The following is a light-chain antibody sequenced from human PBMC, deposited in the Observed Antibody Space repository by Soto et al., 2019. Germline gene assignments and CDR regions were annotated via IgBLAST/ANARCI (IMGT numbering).Light chain of an antibody. V-gene: IGKV3D-15*01. J-gene: IGKJ1*01. CDR1: QSLSKS. Sequence: EIVLTQSPATLSLSPGERATLSCRASQSLSKSLVWYQQKPGQAPRLLIDGASNRATGIPARFSGSGSGTEFILIISSLQSEDFAVYYCQHYNNWPPWTFGQGTKVDIK. CDR2: GAS. CDR3: QHYNNWPPWT.